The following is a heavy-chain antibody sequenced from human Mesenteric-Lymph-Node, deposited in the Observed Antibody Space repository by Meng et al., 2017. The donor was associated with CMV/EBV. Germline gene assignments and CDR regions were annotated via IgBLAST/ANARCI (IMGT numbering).Heavy chain of an antibody. J-gene: IGHJ6*02. D-gene: IGHD6-19*01. V-gene: IGHV1-18*01. CDR2: ISAYNGNT. CDR1: GYTFTSYG. Sequence: ASVKVSCKASGYTFTSYGISWVRQAPGQGLEWMGWISAYNGNTNYAQKLQGRVTMTTDTSTSTAYMELRSLRSDDTAVYYCARGLGTPQWVVYYYYAMDVWGQGTTVTVSS. CDR3: ARGLGTPQWVVYYYYAMDV.